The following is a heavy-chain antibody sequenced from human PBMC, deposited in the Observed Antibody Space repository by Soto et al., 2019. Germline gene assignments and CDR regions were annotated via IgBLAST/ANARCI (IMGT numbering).Heavy chain of an antibody. CDR3: VSDRGYGHASVPYS. D-gene: IGHD5-18*01. V-gene: IGHV3-30*03. CDR1: GFTFTSYG. CDR2: ISYDGGLQ. J-gene: IGHJ4*02. Sequence: QAHLVESGGGMVQPGRSLRLSCAASGFTFTSYGMHWVRQAPATRLEWVAVISYDGGLQHYADSVKGRFTISRDNSKNTVLLQMNSLRAEDTAVYYCVSDRGYGHASVPYSWGQGTLVSVSS.